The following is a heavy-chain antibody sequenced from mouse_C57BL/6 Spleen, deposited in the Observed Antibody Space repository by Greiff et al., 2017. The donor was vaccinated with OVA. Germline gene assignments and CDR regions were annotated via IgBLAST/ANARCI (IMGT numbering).Heavy chain of an antibody. V-gene: IGHV7-3*01. CDR3: ARYYFTFYYAMDY. CDR1: GFTFTDYY. D-gene: IGHD2-1*01. Sequence: EVKLMESGGGLVQPGGSLSLSCAASGFTFTDYYMSWVRQPPGKALEWLGFIRNKANGYTTEYSASVKGRFTISRDNSQSILYLQMNALRAEDSATYYCARYYFTFYYAMDYWGQGTSVTVSS. J-gene: IGHJ4*01. CDR2: IRNKANGYTT.